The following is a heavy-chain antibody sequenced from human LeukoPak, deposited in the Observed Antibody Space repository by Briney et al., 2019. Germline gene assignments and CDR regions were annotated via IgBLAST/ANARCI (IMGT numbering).Heavy chain of an antibody. CDR2: ISSNGGST. CDR1: GFTFSSYA. J-gene: IGHJ4*02. CDR3: ARSNSSGWYFDY. Sequence: GGSLRLSCAASGFTFSSYAMHWVRQAPGKGLEYVSAISSNGGSTYYANSVKGRFTISRDNSKNTLYLQMGSLRAEDIAVYYCARSNSSGWYFDYWGQGTLVTVSS. V-gene: IGHV3-64*01. D-gene: IGHD6-19*01.